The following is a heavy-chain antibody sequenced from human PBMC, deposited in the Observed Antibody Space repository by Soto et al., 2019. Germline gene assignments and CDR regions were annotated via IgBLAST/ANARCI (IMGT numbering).Heavy chain of an antibody. CDR3: ARLRIATNNYKWFDP. V-gene: IGHV4-31*03. CDR1: GASLNSGNYY. Sequence: TLSRNCSVSGASLNSGNYYWSWMRQVPGKGLEWIGHIYVTGAVDYNPSLRDRITISQDTSERQFSLNLRLVTAADTAVYYCARLRIATNNYKWFDPWGQGTLVTVSS. CDR2: IYVTGAV. J-gene: IGHJ5*02. D-gene: IGHD2-21*01.